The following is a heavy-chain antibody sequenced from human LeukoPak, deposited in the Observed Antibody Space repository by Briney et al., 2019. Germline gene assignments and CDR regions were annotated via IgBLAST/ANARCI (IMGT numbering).Heavy chain of an antibody. CDR1: GGSFSKYY. CDR2: IYYSGST. V-gene: IGHV4-59*08. D-gene: IGHD2-21*02. Sequence: PSETLSLTCTVSGGSFSKYYCRCLRQPPGKGLEWIGYIYYSGSTNYNPSLKSRVTISVDTSKNQFSLKLSSVTAADTAVYYCARRYCSGYCYSDYWGQGTLVTVSS. J-gene: IGHJ4*02. CDR3: ARRYCSGYCYSDY.